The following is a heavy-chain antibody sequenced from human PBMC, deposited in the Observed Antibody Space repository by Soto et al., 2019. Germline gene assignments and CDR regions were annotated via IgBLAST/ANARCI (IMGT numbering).Heavy chain of an antibody. CDR2: IYEGATT. D-gene: IGHD3-10*01. CDR1: GASISRTGIH. J-gene: IGHJ4*02. V-gene: IGHV4-39*01. CDR3: ARRGSGHTFDY. Sequence: QLQLQESGPGLVKPSETLSLTCAVSGASISRTGIHWGWIRQPPGQGLEWIGSIYEGATTFYNSSLKSRVTISAYTSKSHFSLKLSSVTAADMAVYYCARRGSGHTFDYWGQGTLVTVSS.